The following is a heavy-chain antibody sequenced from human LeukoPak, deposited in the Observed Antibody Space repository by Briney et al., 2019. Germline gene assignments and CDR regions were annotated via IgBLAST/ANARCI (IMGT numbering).Heavy chain of an antibody. D-gene: IGHD3-22*01. J-gene: IGHJ3*02. CDR1: GFTYSVYW. CDR2: IKHDGSET. V-gene: IGHV3-7*01. Sequence: GGSLRLPCAASGFTYSVYWMGWVRQAPGKGLEWVADIKHDGSETYHVDFVKGRFTISRDNAESSLYLQMNSLRAEDTALYYCVRHYYDSSGWSFDMWGQGTMVTVS. CDR3: VRHYYDSSGWSFDM.